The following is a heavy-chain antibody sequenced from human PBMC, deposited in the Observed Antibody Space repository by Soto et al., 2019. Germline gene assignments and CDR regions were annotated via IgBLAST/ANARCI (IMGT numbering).Heavy chain of an antibody. D-gene: IGHD2-15*01. V-gene: IGHV3-72*01. CDR1: GFTFSDHY. CDR3: AREHCSDGSGTTTPALDY. J-gene: IGHJ4*02. Sequence: EVQLVESGGGLVQPGGSLRLSCAASGFTFSDHYMDWVRQAPGKGLEWVGHIRNNANSYTTVYAASVKGRFTISRDDSKYSLYLQMNSLKTKDTAVYYCAREHCSDGSGTTTPALDYWGQGALVSVSS. CDR2: IRNNANSYTT.